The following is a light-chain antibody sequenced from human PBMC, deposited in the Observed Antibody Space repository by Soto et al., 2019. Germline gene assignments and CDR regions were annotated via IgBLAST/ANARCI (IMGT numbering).Light chain of an antibody. CDR3: SSYTTISTYV. J-gene: IGLJ1*01. CDR1: SRDVGGYNY. CDR2: DVR. Sequence: QSVLTQPASVSGSPGQSITISCTGTSRDVGGYNYVSWYQQHPGKAPKLMIYDVRNRPSGVSNRFSGSKSVNTASLTISGLQAEDEDDYYCSSYTTISTYVFGTGTKVTVL. V-gene: IGLV2-14*01.